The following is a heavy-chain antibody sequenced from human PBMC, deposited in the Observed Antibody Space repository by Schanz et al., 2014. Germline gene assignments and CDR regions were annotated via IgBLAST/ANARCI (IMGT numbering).Heavy chain of an antibody. Sequence: VQLVESGGGLVKPGGSLRLSCTASGFSFDSYNMNWVRQSPGKGLEWVAFLSFDSRHIYYADSVKGRFTLSRDNSKNTLYLQMNSLIVEDTAVYYCAKEGTVVSGSPRDYWGRGTLVTVSS. CDR2: LSFDSRHI. V-gene: IGHV3-21*04. D-gene: IGHD3-10*01. CDR1: GFSFDSYN. CDR3: AKEGTVVSGSPRDY. J-gene: IGHJ4*02.